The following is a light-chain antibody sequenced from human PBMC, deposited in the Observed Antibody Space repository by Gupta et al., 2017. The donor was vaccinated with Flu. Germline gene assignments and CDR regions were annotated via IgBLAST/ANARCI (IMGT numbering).Light chain of an antibody. V-gene: IGLV2-14*01. CDR1: IRDIGGYEY. CDR3: SSYTSGTLDV. Sequence: SALTQPASVSGSPGQSITISCSGSIRDIGGYEYVSWYQQHPDKAPKLIIYDVSKRPAGIAGRFSASKSGNSASLTISGPEQEDAAVYHCSSYTSGTLDVFGGGTKVTVL. CDR2: DVS. J-gene: IGLJ2*01.